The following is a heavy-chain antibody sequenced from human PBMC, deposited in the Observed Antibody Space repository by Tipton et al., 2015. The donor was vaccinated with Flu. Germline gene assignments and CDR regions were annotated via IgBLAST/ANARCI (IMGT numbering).Heavy chain of an antibody. D-gene: IGHD3-3*01. V-gene: IGHV3-11*01. CDR3: ARDHPPTITVLGEITDYFGMAV. J-gene: IGHJ6*02. CDR2: ISSSGSTI. CDR1: GFTFSDYY. Sequence: SLRLSCVAFGFTFSDYYMSWIRQAPGKGLEWVSHISSSGSTINYADSVKGRFTISRDNAKSSLYLQMNSLRAEDTAVYYCARDHPPTITVLGEITDYFGMAVWGQGTTVTVSS.